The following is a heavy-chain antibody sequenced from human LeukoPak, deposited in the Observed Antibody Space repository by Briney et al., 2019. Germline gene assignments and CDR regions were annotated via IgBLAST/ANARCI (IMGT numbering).Heavy chain of an antibody. CDR1: GYTFTSYG. Sequence: ASVKVSCKASGYTFTSYGISWVRQAPGRGLEWMGWISAYNGNTNYAQKLQGRVTMTTDTSTSTAYMELRSLRSDDTAVYYCARDSPYYYDSSGYYYYYGMDVWGQGTTVTVSS. CDR2: ISAYNGNT. D-gene: IGHD3-22*01. J-gene: IGHJ6*02. CDR3: ARDSPYYYDSSGYYYYYGMDV. V-gene: IGHV1-18*01.